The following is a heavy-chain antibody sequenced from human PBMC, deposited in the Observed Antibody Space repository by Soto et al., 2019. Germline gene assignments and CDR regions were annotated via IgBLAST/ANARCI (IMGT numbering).Heavy chain of an antibody. Sequence: QVQLVQSGAEVKKPGASVKVSCKASGYTFTSYGISWVRQAPGQGLEWMGWISAYNGNTNYAQKLQGRVTMTTDTSTSTDYMELRSLRSDDTAVYYCARDYEYSYGYKWSGYWGQGTLVTVSS. CDR3: ARDYEYSYGYKWSGY. D-gene: IGHD5-18*01. J-gene: IGHJ4*02. CDR1: GYTFTSYG. V-gene: IGHV1-18*01. CDR2: ISAYNGNT.